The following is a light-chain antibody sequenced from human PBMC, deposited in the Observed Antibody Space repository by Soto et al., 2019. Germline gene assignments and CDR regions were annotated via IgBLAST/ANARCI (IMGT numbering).Light chain of an antibody. CDR1: SSDVGGYNS. CDR2: EVS. V-gene: IGLV2-14*01. J-gene: IGLJ1*01. Sequence: QSALTQPASVSGSPGQSITISCTGTSSDVGGYNSVSWYQHHPGKGPKLIIFEVSNRPSGVSNRFSASESGNTASLAISGLQTEDEADYYCSSYTGTSYVFGTETKLTVL. CDR3: SSYTGTSYV.